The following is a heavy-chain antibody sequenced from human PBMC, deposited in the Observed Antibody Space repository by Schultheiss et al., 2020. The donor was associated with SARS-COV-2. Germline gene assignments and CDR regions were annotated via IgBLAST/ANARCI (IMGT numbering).Heavy chain of an antibody. Sequence: SQTLSLTCAVYGGSFSGYYWSWIRQPPGKGLEWIGEINHSGSTNYNPSLKSRVTISVDTSKNQFSLKLSSVTAADTAVYYCAREGDTAMVWGWFDPWGQGTLVTVSS. D-gene: IGHD5-18*01. CDR2: INHSGST. CDR1: GGSFSGYY. CDR3: AREGDTAMVWGWFDP. J-gene: IGHJ5*02. V-gene: IGHV4-34*01.